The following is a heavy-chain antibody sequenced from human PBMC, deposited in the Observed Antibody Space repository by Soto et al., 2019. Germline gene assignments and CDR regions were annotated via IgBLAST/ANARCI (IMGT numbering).Heavy chain of an antibody. Sequence: SETRCLTCTVSGCSISRGDYYWSLIRQPPGKGLEWIGYIYYSGSTYYNPSLKSRVTISVDTSKNQFSLKLSSVTAADTAVYYCAREVRWLRSEYWFDPWGQGTLVTVSS. V-gene: IGHV4-30-4*01. J-gene: IGHJ5*02. CDR3: AREVRWLRSEYWFDP. D-gene: IGHD5-12*01. CDR2: IYYSGST. CDR1: GCSISRGDYY.